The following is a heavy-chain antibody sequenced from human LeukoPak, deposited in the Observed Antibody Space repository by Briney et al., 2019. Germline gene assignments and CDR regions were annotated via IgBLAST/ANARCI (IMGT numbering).Heavy chain of an antibody. J-gene: IGHJ4*02. CDR3: ARVEYYDSSGYYF. V-gene: IGHV1-2*02. D-gene: IGHD3-22*01. CDR2: IHPNSART. Sequence: ASVRVSCTASGYTFTGYYMHWVRRAPGQGLEWMGWIHPNSARTNYAQKFQGRVTMTRDTSISTAYMEVSRLRSDDTAVYYCARVEYYDSSGYYFWGQGTLVTVSS. CDR1: GYTFTGYY.